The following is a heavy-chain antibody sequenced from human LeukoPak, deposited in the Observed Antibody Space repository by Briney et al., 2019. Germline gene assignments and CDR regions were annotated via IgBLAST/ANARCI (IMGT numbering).Heavy chain of an antibody. CDR3: AKPSYGDPLDAFDI. D-gene: IGHD4-17*01. Sequence: GGSLRLSCAASGFTFSSYGMNWVRQAPGKGLEWVSTISDRSDKTYYADSVRGRFTISRDNSKNTLFLQMNSLRAEDTAVYYCAKPSYGDPLDAFDIWGQGTMVTVSS. J-gene: IGHJ3*02. CDR2: ISDRSDKT. CDR1: GFTFSSYG. V-gene: IGHV3-23*01.